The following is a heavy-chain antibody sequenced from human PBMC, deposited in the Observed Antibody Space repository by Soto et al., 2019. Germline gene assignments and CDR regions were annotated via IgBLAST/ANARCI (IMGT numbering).Heavy chain of an antibody. D-gene: IGHD3-3*01. J-gene: IGHJ6*02. CDR3: ARGGTIFGVVSYYYGMDV. Sequence: ASVKVSCKASGGTFSSYAISWVRQAPGQGLEWMGGIIPIFGTANYAQKFQGRVTITADESTSTAYMELSSLRSEDTAVYYCARGGTIFGVVSYYYGMDVWGQGTTVTVSS. V-gene: IGHV1-69*13. CDR2: IIPIFGTA. CDR1: GGTFSSYA.